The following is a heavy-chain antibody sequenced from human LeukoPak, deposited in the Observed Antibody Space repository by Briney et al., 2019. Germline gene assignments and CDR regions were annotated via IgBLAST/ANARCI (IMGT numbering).Heavy chain of an antibody. CDR2: IGSDGRNK. Sequence: GGSLRLSCDASGFTFSSYGIHWVRQTPAKGLEWVAVIGSDGRNKFYADSVTGRFSVSIDNSKNTLFLQMNSLGAEDTGVYFCARDDILSDENGFDMWGRGTMVTVSS. V-gene: IGHV3-33*01. CDR1: GFTFSSYG. D-gene: IGHD3-9*01. CDR3: ARDDILSDENGFDM. J-gene: IGHJ3*02.